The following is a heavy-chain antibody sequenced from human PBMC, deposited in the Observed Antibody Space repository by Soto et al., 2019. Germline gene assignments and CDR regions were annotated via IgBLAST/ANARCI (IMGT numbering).Heavy chain of an antibody. Sequence: QVQLVQSGAEVKKPGSSVKVSCKASGGTFSSYAISWVRQAPGQGLERMGGIIPIFGTANYAQKFQGRVTXTXDXXTSTAYMELSSLRSEDTAVYYCARGGDGYNYGFDYWGQGPLVTVSS. V-gene: IGHV1-69*05. CDR2: IIPIFGTA. J-gene: IGHJ4*02. CDR1: GGTFSSYA. D-gene: IGHD5-12*01. CDR3: ARGGDGYNYGFDY.